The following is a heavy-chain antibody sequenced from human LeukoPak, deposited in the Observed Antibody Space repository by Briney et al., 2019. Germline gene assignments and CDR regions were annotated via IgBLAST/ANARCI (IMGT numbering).Heavy chain of an antibody. J-gene: IGHJ6*03. Sequence: GASVKVSCKASGYTFTGYYMHWVRQAPGQGLEWMGWISAYNGNTNYAQKLQGRVTMTTDTSTSTAYMELRSLRSDDTAVYYCARVSFFYYYMDVWGKGTTVTISS. CDR1: GYTFTGYY. CDR3: ARVSFFYYYMDV. CDR2: ISAYNGNT. V-gene: IGHV1-18*04.